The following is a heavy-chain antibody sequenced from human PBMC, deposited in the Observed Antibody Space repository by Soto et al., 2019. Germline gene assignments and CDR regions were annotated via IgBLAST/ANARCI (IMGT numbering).Heavy chain of an antibody. J-gene: IGHJ1*01. CDR1: GYTFTSYD. Sequence: ASVKVSCKASGYTFTSYDINWVQQATGQGLEWMGWMNPNSGNTGYAQKFQGRVTMTRNTSISTAYMELSSLRSEDTAVYYCASSGILTGSFYFPEYFQHWGQGTLVTVSS. V-gene: IGHV1-8*01. D-gene: IGHD3-9*01. CDR2: MNPNSGNT. CDR3: ASSGILTGSFYFPEYFQH.